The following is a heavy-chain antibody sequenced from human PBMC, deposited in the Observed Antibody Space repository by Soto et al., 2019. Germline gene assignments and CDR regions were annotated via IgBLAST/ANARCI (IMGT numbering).Heavy chain of an antibody. Sequence: VGSLTLSCAASGFTFSSYWMHWVRQAPGKGLVWVSRINSDGSSTFYADSVKGRFTISRDNPKNTLYLQMNSLIAEDTAVYYCASSLLTPFDYWGQGTLVTVSS. J-gene: IGHJ4*02. V-gene: IGHV3-74*01. CDR1: GFTFSSYW. D-gene: IGHD7-27*01. CDR3: ASSLLTPFDY. CDR2: INSDGSST.